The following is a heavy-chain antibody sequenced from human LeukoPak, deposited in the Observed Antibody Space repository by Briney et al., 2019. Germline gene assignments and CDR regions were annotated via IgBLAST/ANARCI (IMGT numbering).Heavy chain of an antibody. Sequence: GASVKVSCKASGYTFSRYGISWVRQAPGQGLEWMGWISAQSGDTNYAQKLQGRVIMTTDSSTNTAYMQLGSLRSDDTAVYYCARDTGYTFNFLGRSDPLTSWGQGTLVTVSS. CDR3: ARDTGYTFNFLGRSDPLTS. D-gene: IGHD5-18*01. J-gene: IGHJ4*02. CDR2: ISAQSGDT. CDR1: GYTFSRYG. V-gene: IGHV1-18*01.